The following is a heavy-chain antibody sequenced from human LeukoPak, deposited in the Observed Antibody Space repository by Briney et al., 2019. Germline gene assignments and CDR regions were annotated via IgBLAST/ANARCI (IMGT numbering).Heavy chain of an antibody. CDR1: GFTLRSKY. Sequence: GGSLRLSCAASGFTLRSKYMSWVRQAPGKGLEGVSVFYSGGTTAYSDSVKGRFTVSIDNSNNTPYLKMNSLRAEDTAVYYCARVSFGPASGWFDPWGQGTLVTVSS. V-gene: IGHV3-53*01. CDR2: FYSGGTT. J-gene: IGHJ5*02. CDR3: ARVSFGPASGWFDP. D-gene: IGHD3/OR15-3a*01.